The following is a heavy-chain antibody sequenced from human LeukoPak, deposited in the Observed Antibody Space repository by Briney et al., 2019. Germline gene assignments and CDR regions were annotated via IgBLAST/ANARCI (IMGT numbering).Heavy chain of an antibody. Sequence: QPGGSLRLSCAVSGFTVSSNYMSWVRQAPGKGLEWVSVIYSGSSTYYADSVKGRFTISRDNSKNTLYLQMNSLRAEDTAVYYCARDADYWGQGTLVTVSS. CDR2: IYSGSST. J-gene: IGHJ4*02. CDR3: ARDADY. CDR1: GFTVSSNY. V-gene: IGHV3-53*01.